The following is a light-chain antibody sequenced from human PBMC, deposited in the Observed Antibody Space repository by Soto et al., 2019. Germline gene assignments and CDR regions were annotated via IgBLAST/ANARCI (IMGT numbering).Light chain of an antibody. Sequence: QSALTQPASVSGSPGQSITISCTGTSSDVGGSNYVSWYQQHPGKAPKVMIYDVSNRPSGVSTRFSGSKSGNTASLTISGLQADDEADYYCNSYTSSRTGVFGTGTKVTV. CDR2: DVS. CDR3: NSYTSSRTGV. CDR1: SSDVGGSNY. J-gene: IGLJ1*01. V-gene: IGLV2-14*01.